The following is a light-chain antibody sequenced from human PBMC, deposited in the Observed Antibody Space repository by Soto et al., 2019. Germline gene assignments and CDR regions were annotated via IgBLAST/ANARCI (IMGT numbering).Light chain of an antibody. V-gene: IGLV2-14*01. CDR3: SSYTGSSTHVV. J-gene: IGLJ2*01. CDR2: DVN. Sequence: QSALTQPASVSGSPGQSITISCTGTSSDVGGYNYVSWYQQHPGKAPKLMIYDVNNRPSGVSNRFSGSKSGNTASLTISGLQAEDEADYYCSSYTGSSTHVVFGGGPKLTVL. CDR1: SSDVGGYNY.